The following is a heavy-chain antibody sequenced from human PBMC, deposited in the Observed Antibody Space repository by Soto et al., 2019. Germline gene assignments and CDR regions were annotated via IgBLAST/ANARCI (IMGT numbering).Heavy chain of an antibody. CDR1: GFSFSTYG. Sequence: EMQLLESGGGLVQPGGSLRLSCVVSGFSFSTYGVTWVRQAPGKGLEWVCGVSGGSGVTHYTDSVKGRFTISGDDSKNTVYLQMHSLRGEDAAVYYCTRWNGYGDLWGQGTLVTVSS. CDR3: TRWNGYGDL. J-gene: IGHJ5*02. D-gene: IGHD1-1*01. V-gene: IGHV3-23*01. CDR2: VSGGSGVT.